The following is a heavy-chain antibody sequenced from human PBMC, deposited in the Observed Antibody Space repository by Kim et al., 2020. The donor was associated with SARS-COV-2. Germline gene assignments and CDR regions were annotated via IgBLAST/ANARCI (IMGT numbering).Heavy chain of an antibody. CDR2: IDPSDSYT. V-gene: IGHV5-10-1*01. CDR1: GYSFTSYW. J-gene: IGHJ4*02. CDR3: ARTIVGATGGATGGRY. D-gene: IGHD1-26*01. Sequence: GESLKISCKGSGYSFTSYWISWVRQMPGKGLEWMGRIDPSDSYTNYSPSFQGHVTISADKSISTAYLQWSSLKASDTAMYYCARTIVGATGGATGGRYWGQGTLVTVSS.